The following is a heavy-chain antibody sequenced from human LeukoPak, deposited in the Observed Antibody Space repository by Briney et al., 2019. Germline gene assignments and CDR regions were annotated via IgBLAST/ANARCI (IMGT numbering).Heavy chain of an antibody. J-gene: IGHJ4*02. CDR3: AREYYDSSGYYSYYFDY. Sequence: RASVKVSCKASGYTFTGYYMHWVRQAPGQGLEWMGWISPNSGGTNYAQNFQGRVTMTRDTSISTAYMELSRLRSDDTAVYYCAREYYDSSGYYSYYFDYWGQGTLVTVPS. CDR2: ISPNSGGT. D-gene: IGHD3-22*01. V-gene: IGHV1-2*02. CDR1: GYTFTGYY.